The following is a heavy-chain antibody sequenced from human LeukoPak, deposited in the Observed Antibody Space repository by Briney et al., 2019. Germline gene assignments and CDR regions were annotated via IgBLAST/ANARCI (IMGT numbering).Heavy chain of an antibody. J-gene: IGHJ4*02. CDR1: GGSFSGYY. CDR2: VNHSGST. V-gene: IGHV4-34*01. Sequence: TSETLSLTCAVYGGSFSGYYWSWIRQPPGKGLEWIGEVNHSGSTNYNPSLKSRVTISVDTSKNQFSLKLSSVTAADTAVYYCARHGSLLVSETMVRGPVDYWGQGTLVTVSS. CDR3: ARHGSLLVSETMVRGPVDY. D-gene: IGHD3-10*01.